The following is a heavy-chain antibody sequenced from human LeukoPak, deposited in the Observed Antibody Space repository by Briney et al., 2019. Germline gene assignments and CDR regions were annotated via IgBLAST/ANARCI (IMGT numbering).Heavy chain of an antibody. CDR2: ISGSGGST. CDR1: GFTFSSYA. V-gene: IGHV3-23*01. CDR3: TKAGIIVVVPAVAFDI. J-gene: IGHJ3*02. D-gene: IGHD2-2*01. Sequence: GGSPRLSCAASGFTFSSYAMSWVRQAPGKGLEWVSAISGSGGSTYYADSVKGRFTISRDNSKNTLYLQMNSLRAEDAAVYYCTKAGIIVVVPAVAFDIWGQGTMVTVSS.